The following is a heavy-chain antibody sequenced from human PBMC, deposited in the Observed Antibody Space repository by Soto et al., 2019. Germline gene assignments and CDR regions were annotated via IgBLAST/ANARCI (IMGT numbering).Heavy chain of an antibody. CDR2: IWYDGTNE. CDR3: ARGNGAGATYNLDI. V-gene: IGHV3-33*01. Sequence: GGSLRLSCAASGFTFGSYGMQWVRQAPGKGLEWVSAIWYDGTNEYYADSVKGRFTISRDNSQNTLYLQMNSLRAEDTAVYYCARGNGAGATYNLDIWGQGTTVTVSS. D-gene: IGHD1-26*01. J-gene: IGHJ6*02. CDR1: GFTFGSYG.